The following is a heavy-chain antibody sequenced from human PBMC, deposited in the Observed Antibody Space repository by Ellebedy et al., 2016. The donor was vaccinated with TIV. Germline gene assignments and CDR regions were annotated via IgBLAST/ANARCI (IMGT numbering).Heavy chain of an antibody. CDR2: AYWNGDK. J-gene: IGHJ6*02. Sequence: SGPTLVKPTQTLTLTCTFSGFSLTTGGVGVGWIRQTPGKALEWLVVAYWNGDKRYSPSLKSRLTITKDTSNNQVVLTMTNMDPVDTATYYCIHRSAAFDYHGLDVWGQGIAVTVSS. D-gene: IGHD6-25*01. CDR1: GFSLTTGGVG. V-gene: IGHV2-5*01. CDR3: IHRSAAFDYHGLDV.